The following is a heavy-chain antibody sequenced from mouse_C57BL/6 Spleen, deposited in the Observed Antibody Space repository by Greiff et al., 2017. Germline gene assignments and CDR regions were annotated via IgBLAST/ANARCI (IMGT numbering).Heavy chain of an antibody. J-gene: IGHJ4*01. Sequence: VQLQQSGPGLVQPSQSLSITCTVSGFSLTSYGVHWVRQSPGKGLEWLGVLWRGGSTDYNAAFMSRLSITKDNSKSQVFCKMNSLQADDTAIYYCAKVASYYYAMDYWGQGTSVTVSS. V-gene: IGHV2-5*01. D-gene: IGHD6-1*01. CDR2: LWRGGST. CDR1: GFSLTSYG. CDR3: AKVASYYYAMDY.